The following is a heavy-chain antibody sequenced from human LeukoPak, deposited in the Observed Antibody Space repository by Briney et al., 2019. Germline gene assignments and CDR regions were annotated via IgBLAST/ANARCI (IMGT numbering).Heavy chain of an antibody. J-gene: IGHJ5*02. CDR2: ISGRGSTI. Sequence: PGGSLRLSCAASGFTFSSYEVNWVRQAPGKGLEWVSYISGRGSTIYNADSVKGRFTISRDNAKNSLYLQMNSLRAEDTAVYYCARRDSSGYHQNWFDPWGQGTLVTVSS. D-gene: IGHD3-22*01. CDR3: ARRDSSGYHQNWFDP. V-gene: IGHV3-48*03. CDR1: GFTFSSYE.